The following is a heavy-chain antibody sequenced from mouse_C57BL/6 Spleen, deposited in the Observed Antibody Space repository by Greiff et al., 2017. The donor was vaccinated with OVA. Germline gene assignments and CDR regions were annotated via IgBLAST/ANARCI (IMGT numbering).Heavy chain of an antibody. CDR1: GYTFTDYE. CDR3: TRRGYYGFYYAMDY. CDR2: IDPETGGT. D-gene: IGHD1-1*01. V-gene: IGHV1-15*01. J-gene: IGHJ4*01. Sequence: VQRVESGAELVRPGASVTLSCKASGYTFTDYEMHWVKQTPVHGLEWIGAIDPETGGTAYNQKFKGKAILTADKSSSTAYMELRSLTSEDSAVYYCTRRGYYGFYYAMDYWGQGTSVTVSS.